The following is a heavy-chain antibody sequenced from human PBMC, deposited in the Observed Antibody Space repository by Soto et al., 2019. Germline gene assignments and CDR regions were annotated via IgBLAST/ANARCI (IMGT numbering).Heavy chain of an antibody. J-gene: IGHJ4*02. D-gene: IGHD5-18*01. V-gene: IGHV3-30-3*01. CDR1: GFTFSSYA. CDR3: ARDYSSYGPFDY. Sequence: GGSLRLSCSASGFTFSSYAMHWVRQAPGKGLEWVAVISNNGSTKYYADSVKGRFTISRDNAKNSLYLQMNSLRAEDTAVYYCARDYSSYGPFDYWGQGTLVTVSS. CDR2: ISNNGSTK.